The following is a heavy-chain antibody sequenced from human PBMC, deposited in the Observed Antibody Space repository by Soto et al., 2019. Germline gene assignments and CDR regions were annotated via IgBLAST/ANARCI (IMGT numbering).Heavy chain of an antibody. J-gene: IGHJ4*02. CDR2: ISYTGDT. CDR3: ARGPRHGGTYSDH. D-gene: IGHD1-26*01. V-gene: IGHV4-59*01. Sequence: QVQLQESGPGLVRPSETLSLTCTVSGDSISSYYWNWIRQPPGKGLEWIGRISYTGDTHYNPSRQSRVTISLDTSKNQFSLNLSSVTAADTAVYYCARGPRHGGTYSDHWGQGTLVTVSS. CDR1: GDSISSYY.